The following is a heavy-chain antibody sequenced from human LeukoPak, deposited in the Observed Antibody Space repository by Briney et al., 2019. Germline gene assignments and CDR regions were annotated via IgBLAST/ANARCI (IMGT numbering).Heavy chain of an antibody. CDR3: AINKDSSAFDY. CDR2: INLDSGGT. Sequence: ASVKVSSKASGYTFTDHYVHWVRQAPGQGLEWMGRINLDSGGTNFAQEFQGRVTMNRDTSISTAYMELSRLTSDDTAVFYCAINKDSSAFDYWGQGNLVTVSS. D-gene: IGHD6-6*01. CDR1: GYTFTDHY. V-gene: IGHV1-2*06. J-gene: IGHJ4*02.